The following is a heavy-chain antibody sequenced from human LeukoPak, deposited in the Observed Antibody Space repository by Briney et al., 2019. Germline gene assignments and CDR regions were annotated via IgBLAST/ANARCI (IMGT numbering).Heavy chain of an antibody. CDR1: GGTFSSYA. CDR2: IIPIFGTA. V-gene: IGHV1-69*05. CDR3: ARVKTGEYYYYYYTDV. J-gene: IGHJ6*03. D-gene: IGHD7-27*01. Sequence: SVKVSCKASGGTFSSYAISWVRQAPGQGLEWMGGIIPIFGTANYAQKFQGRVTITTDESTSTAYMELSSLRSEDTAVYYCARVKTGEYYYYYYTDVWGKGTTVTVSS.